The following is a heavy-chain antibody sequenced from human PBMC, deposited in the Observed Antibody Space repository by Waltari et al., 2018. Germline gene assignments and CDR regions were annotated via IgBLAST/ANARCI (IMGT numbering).Heavy chain of an antibody. J-gene: IGHJ4*02. Sequence: EVQLVESGGGLVKPGGSLRLSCAASGFTFSNAWLSWVRQAPGKGLDWVGLIKSKTDGGTTDYAAPVKGRFTISIDDSKNTLYLQMNSLKTEDTAVYYCTTRYSAYFDYWGQGTLVTVSS. CDR3: TTRYSAYFDY. V-gene: IGHV3-15*01. D-gene: IGHD5-18*01. CDR1: GFTFSNAW. CDR2: IKSKTDGGTT.